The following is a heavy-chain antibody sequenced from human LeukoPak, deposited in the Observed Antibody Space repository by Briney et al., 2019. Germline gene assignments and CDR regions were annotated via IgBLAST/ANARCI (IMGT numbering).Heavy chain of an antibody. CDR1: GFTFRNYG. Sequence: PGGSLRLSCAASGFTFRNYGMHWVRQAPGRGLEWVGRIRSKDAGGTTDYAAPVKGRFTISRDDSKNRLFLQMNSLKTEDTGVYYCTPHTTFDFWGLGTLVTVSS. CDR2: IRSKDAGGTT. V-gene: IGHV3-15*07. D-gene: IGHD1-1*01. CDR3: TPHTTFDF. J-gene: IGHJ4*02.